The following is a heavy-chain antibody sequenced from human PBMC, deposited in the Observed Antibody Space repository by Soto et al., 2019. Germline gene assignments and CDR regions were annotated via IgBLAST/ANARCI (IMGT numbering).Heavy chain of an antibody. J-gene: IGHJ4*02. V-gene: IGHV3-11*01. CDR1: GFTFSDYY. D-gene: IGHD5-12*01. CDR2: ISSSGSTI. Sequence: SGFTFSDYYMSWIRQAPGKGLEWVSYISSSGSTIYYADSVKGRFTISRDNAKNSLYLQMNSLRAEDTAVYYCARGVYSGYEEGGNFDYWGQGTLVTVSS. CDR3: ARGVYSGYEEGGNFDY.